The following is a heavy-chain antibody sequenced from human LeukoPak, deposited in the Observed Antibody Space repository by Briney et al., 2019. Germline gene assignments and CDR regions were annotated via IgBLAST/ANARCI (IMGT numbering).Heavy chain of an antibody. CDR3: TGNYYGSGSYADFDY. Sequence: SGGSLRLSCAASGFTFSSYSMNWVRQAPGKGLEWVSSISSSSSYIYYADSVKGRFTISRDDSKNTAYLQMDSLKTEDTAVYYCTGNYYGSGSYADFDYWGQGTLVTVSS. V-gene: IGHV3-21*04. D-gene: IGHD3-10*01. CDR1: GFTFSSYS. J-gene: IGHJ4*02. CDR2: ISSSSSYI.